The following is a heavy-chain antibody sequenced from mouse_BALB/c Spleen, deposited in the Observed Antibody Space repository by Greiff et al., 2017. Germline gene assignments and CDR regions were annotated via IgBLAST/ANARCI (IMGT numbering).Heavy chain of an antibody. V-gene: IGHV1-69*01. CDR3: ARSYYYGSRYFDY. J-gene: IGHJ2*01. D-gene: IGHD1-1*01. Sequence: QVQLQQPGAELVMPGASVKMSCTASGYTFTDYWMHWVKQRPGQGLEWIGAIDTSDSYTSYNQKFKGKATLNVDETSSTAYMQLSSLTSEDAAVYYCARSYYYGSRYFDYWGQGTTLTVSS. CDR2: IDTSDSYT. CDR1: GYTFTDYW.